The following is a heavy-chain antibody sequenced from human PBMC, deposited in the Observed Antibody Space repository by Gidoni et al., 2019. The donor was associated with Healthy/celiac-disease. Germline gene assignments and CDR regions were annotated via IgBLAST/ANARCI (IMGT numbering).Heavy chain of an antibody. CDR2: IYYSGST. CDR1: GGSIISSSYS. D-gene: IGHD2-2*01. Sequence: QLQLQESGPGLVKPSETLSLACTVSGGSIISSSYSWGWLRQPPGKGLEWIGSIYYSGSTYYNPSLKSRVTISVDTSKNQFSLQLGSVTAADTAVYYCARGLPIVVVPAAISAAFDYWGQGTLVTVSS. J-gene: IGHJ4*02. V-gene: IGHV4-39*07. CDR3: ARGLPIVVVPAAISAAFDY.